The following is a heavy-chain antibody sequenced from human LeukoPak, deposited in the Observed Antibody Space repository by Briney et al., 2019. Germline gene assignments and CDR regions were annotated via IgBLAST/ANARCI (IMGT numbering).Heavy chain of an antibody. D-gene: IGHD3-3*01. CDR3: AGWGFLEWLFQDYYMDV. CDR1: GFTFSNYW. V-gene: IGHV3-7*01. Sequence: GGSLRLSCAASGFTFSNYWMSWVRQAPGKGLQWVANIKQDGSEKYYVDSVKGRFTISRDNAKKSLYLQMNSLRAEDTAVYYCAGWGFLEWLFQDYYMDVWGKGTTVTVSS. J-gene: IGHJ6*03. CDR2: IKQDGSEK.